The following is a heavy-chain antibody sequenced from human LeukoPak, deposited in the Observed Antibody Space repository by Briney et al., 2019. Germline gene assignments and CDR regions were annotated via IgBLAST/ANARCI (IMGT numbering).Heavy chain of an antibody. Sequence: SQTLSLTCAISGDSVSSNSAAWNWIRQSPSRGLEWLGRTYYRSKCYNDYAVSVKSRITINPDTSKNQFSLQLNSVTPEDTAVYYCAREKMGGSGWYSRVGINWFDPWGQGTLVTVSS. CDR2: TYYRSKCYN. D-gene: IGHD6-19*01. V-gene: IGHV6-1*01. CDR1: GDSVSSNSAA. J-gene: IGHJ5*02. CDR3: AREKMGGSGWYSRVGINWFDP.